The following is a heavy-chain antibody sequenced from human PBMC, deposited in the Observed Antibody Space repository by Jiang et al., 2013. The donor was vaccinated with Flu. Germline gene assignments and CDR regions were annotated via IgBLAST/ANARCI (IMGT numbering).Heavy chain of an antibody. CDR1: GFTFGDYA. Sequence: QLVESGGGLVQPGRSLRLSCTASGFTFGDYAVSWLRQAPGKGLEWVGFIRNKLYRGTTDYAASVKGRFTISRDDSKSIAYLQMSSLKTEDTAVYYCTRDVVRDIILIPGTYFDYWGQGALVTASS. D-gene: IGHD2-8*01. CDR2: IRNKLYRGTT. J-gene: IGHJ4*02. CDR3: TRDVVRDIILIPGTYFDY. V-gene: IGHV3-49*03.